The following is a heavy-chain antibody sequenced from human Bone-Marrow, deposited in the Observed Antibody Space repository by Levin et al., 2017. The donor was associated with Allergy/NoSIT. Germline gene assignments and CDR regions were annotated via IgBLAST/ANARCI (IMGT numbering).Heavy chain of an antibody. Sequence: SETLSLTCTVSGGSVSGDGFYWSWIRQPPGKGLEWIGYIHYSGSTKYNPSLKSRVTISVDTSRNQFSLKLSSLTAADTSVYYCAREKVCLIPTILEDAFDIWGRGTVITVSS. CDR1: GGSVSGDGFY. V-gene: IGHV4-61*08. J-gene: IGHJ3*02. CDR2: IHYSGST. CDR3: AREKVCLIPTILEDAFDI. D-gene: IGHD3-3*01.